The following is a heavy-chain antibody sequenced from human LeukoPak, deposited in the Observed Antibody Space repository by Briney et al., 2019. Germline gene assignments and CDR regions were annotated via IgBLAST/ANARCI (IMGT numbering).Heavy chain of an antibody. CDR2: IYYSGST. CDR1: GGSISSGDYY. CDR3: ARGGIRGYSAFDNLDF. Sequence: PSQTLSLTCTVSGGSISSGDYYWSWSRQPPGKGLGWSGYIYYSGSTYYNPSLKSRVTISVDTSKNQFSLTLTSVTVADTAFYYCARGGIRGYSAFDNLDFWGLGTHVTVST. V-gene: IGHV4-30-4*01. D-gene: IGHD5-12*01. J-gene: IGHJ4*02.